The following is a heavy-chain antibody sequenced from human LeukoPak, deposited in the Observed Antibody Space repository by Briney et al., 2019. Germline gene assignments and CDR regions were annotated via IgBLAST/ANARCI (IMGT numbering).Heavy chain of an antibody. Sequence: MASQTLSLTCAVSGGSISSGGYSWSWIRQPPGKGLEWIGYIYHSGSTYYNPSLKSRVTISVDRSKNQFSLKLSSVTAADTAVYYCARGPITYYYDSSSYPDYFDYWGQGTLVTVSS. CDR3: ARGPITYYYDSSSYPDYFDY. CDR1: GGSISSGGYS. V-gene: IGHV4-30-2*01. D-gene: IGHD3-22*01. J-gene: IGHJ4*02. CDR2: IYHSGST.